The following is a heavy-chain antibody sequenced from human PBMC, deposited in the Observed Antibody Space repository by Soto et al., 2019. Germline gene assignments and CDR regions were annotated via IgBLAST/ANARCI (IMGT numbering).Heavy chain of an antibody. CDR3: ARHGFGDMYLREAVDV. V-gene: IGHV5-51*01. CDR2: IYPGDSDT. J-gene: IGHJ6*02. Sequence: GASLKISCQGSGYSFTSYWIGWVRQMPGKGLEWMGIIYPGDSDTRYSPSFQGQVTISADKSISTAYLQWSSLKASDTAMYYCARHGFGDMYLREAVDVWGQGTTVTVSS. CDR1: GYSFTSYW. D-gene: IGHD3-16*01.